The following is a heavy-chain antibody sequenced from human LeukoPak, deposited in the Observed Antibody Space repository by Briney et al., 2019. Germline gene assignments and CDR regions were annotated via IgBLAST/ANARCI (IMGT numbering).Heavy chain of an antibody. D-gene: IGHD6-19*01. CDR1: GFTVSSNY. J-gene: IGHJ4*02. CDR2: IYNGGST. V-gene: IGHV3-66*01. CDR3: AGASQWLAFDY. Sequence: PGGSLRLSCAASGFTVSSNYMSRVRQAPGKGLEWVSVIYNGGSTNYADSVKGRFTISRDNSKNTLYLQMNSLRAEDTAVYFCAGASQWLAFDYWGQGTLVTVSS.